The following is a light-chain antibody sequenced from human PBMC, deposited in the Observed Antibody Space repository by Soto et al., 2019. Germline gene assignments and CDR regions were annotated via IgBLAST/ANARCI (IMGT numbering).Light chain of an antibody. Sequence: EIVLTQSPGTLSLSPGERATLSCRASQSVSSGYLARYQQKPGQSPRLLIYGASSRATGIPDRFSGSGSGKEFPLTISGLEHEDFAVYYFQQYVTSPLTFGRGTKVEIK. CDR1: QSVSSGY. CDR2: GAS. V-gene: IGKV3-20*01. J-gene: IGKJ4*01. CDR3: QQYVTSPLT.